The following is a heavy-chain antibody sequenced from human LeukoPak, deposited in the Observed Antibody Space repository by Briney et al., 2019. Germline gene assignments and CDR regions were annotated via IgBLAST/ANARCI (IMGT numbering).Heavy chain of an antibody. CDR1: GGTFSSYA. V-gene: IGHV1-69*06. Sequence: SVKVSCKASGGTFSSYAISWVRQAPGQGLEWMGGIIPIFGTANYAQKFQGRVTITADKSTSTAYMELSSLRSEDTAVYYCARGLTLRYFDWLYYWGQGTLATVSS. D-gene: IGHD3-9*01. J-gene: IGHJ4*02. CDR2: IIPIFGTA. CDR3: ARGLTLRYFDWLYY.